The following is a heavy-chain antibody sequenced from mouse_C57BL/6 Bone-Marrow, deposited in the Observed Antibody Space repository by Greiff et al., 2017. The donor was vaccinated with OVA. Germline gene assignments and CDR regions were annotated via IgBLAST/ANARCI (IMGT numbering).Heavy chain of an antibody. CDR2: IYPGGGYT. CDR3: ARLGGYYLWWYFDV. CDR1: GYTFTNYW. J-gene: IGHJ1*03. D-gene: IGHD2-3*01. V-gene: IGHV1-63*01. Sequence: QVHVKQSGAELVRPGTSVKMSCKASGYTFTNYWIGWAKQRPGHGLEWIGDIYPGGGYTNYNEKFKGKATLTADKSSSTAYMQFSSLTSEDSAIYYCARLGGYYLWWYFDVWGTGTTVTVSS.